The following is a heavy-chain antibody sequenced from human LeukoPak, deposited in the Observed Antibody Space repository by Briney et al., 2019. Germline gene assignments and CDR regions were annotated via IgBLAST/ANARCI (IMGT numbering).Heavy chain of an antibody. V-gene: IGHV4-4*07. CDR3: AREVVVPAANDAFDI. CDR1: GGSISSYY. J-gene: IGHJ3*02. Sequence: SETLSLTCTVSGGSISSYYWSWIRQPAGKGLEWIGRIYTSGSTNYNPSLKSRVTMSVDTSKNQFSLKLSSVTAADTAVYYCAREVVVPAANDAFDIWGQGTMVTVSS. CDR2: IYTSGST. D-gene: IGHD2-2*01.